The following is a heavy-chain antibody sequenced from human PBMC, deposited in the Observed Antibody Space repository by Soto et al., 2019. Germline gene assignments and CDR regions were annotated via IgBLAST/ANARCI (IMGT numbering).Heavy chain of an antibody. Sequence: QVQLQESGPGLVKPSQTLSLTCTVSGGSISSGGYYWSWIRQHPGKGLEWIGYIYYSGSTYYNPSLQSRVTISVDTSKNQFSLKLSSVTAADTAVYYCAREGDSSSWIDYWGQGPLVTVSS. CDR1: GGSISSGGYY. CDR3: AREGDSSSWIDY. D-gene: IGHD6-13*01. V-gene: IGHV4-31*03. CDR2: IYYSGST. J-gene: IGHJ4*02.